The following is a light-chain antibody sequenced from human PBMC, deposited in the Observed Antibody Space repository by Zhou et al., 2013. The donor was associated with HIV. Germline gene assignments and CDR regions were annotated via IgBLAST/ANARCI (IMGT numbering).Light chain of an antibody. V-gene: IGKV1-12*01. CDR1: QYIDTY. J-gene: IGKJ5*01. Sequence: IQMTQSPSSVSAYLGDSVTVTCRASQYIDTYLTWYQHKPGKAPQVLIYAASHLQSGVPSRFSGSGSGTDFTLTISSLQPEDVATYYCQQASSFPLTFGQGTRLEIK. CDR2: AAS. CDR3: QQASSFPLT.